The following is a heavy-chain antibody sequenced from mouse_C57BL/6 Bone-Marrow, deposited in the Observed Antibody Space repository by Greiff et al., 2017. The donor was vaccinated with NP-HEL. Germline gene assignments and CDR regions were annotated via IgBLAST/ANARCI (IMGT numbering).Heavy chain of an antibody. CDR2: IDPSDSYT. Sequence: QVQLKQPGAELVKPGASVKLSCKASGYTFTSYWMQWVKQRPGQGLEWIGEIDPSDSYTNYNQKFKGKATLTVDTSSSTAYMQLSSLTSEDSAVYYCARPTLWGQGTTLTVSS. CDR1: GYTFTSYW. J-gene: IGHJ2*01. CDR3: ARPTL. V-gene: IGHV1-50*01.